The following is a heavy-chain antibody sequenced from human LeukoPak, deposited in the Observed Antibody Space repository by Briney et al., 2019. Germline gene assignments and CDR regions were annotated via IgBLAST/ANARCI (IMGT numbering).Heavy chain of an antibody. J-gene: IGHJ4*02. CDR2: IYSGGST. V-gene: IGHV3-53*01. CDR3: ARGDSNYDFWSGLDY. CDR1: GFTVSSNY. Sequence: GGSLRLSCAASGFTVSSNYMSWVRQAPGKGLEWVSVIYSGGSTYYADSAKGRFTISRDNSKNTLYLQMNSLRAEDTAVYYCARGDSNYDFWSGLDYWGQGTLVTVSS. D-gene: IGHD3-3*01.